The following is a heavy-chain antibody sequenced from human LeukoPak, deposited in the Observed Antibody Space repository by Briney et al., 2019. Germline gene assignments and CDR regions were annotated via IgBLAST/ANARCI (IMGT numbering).Heavy chain of an antibody. CDR3: ASCSGGTCYNHALDI. CDR2: INTGGSFT. D-gene: IGHD2-15*01. V-gene: IGHV3-74*01. CDR1: GFTFSDYW. J-gene: IGHJ3*02. Sequence: GGSLRLSCAASGFTFSDYWMHWVRRAPGKGLVWVSRINTGGSFTNYADSVKGRFTISRDSAKNTLYLQMNSLRAEDTAVYYCASCSGGTCYNHALDIWGQGTMVTVSS.